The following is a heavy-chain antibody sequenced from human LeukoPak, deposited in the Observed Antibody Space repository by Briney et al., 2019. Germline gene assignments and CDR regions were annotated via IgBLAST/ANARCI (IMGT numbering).Heavy chain of an antibody. CDR2: MYYSGSA. CDR1: GASIGGYY. D-gene: IGHD2-8*01. Sequence: SETLSAPCTVSGASIGGYYWSWIRQPPGKGLEYIGYMYYSGSANYNPSPKSRVTISVDTSRNQFSLKLRSVTAADTAVYYCATLKGVGPMFANWGQGILVTVSS. CDR3: ATLKGVGPMFAN. J-gene: IGHJ4*02. V-gene: IGHV4-59*01.